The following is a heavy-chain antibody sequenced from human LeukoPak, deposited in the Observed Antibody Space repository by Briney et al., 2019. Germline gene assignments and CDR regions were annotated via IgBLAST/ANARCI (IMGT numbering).Heavy chain of an antibody. CDR1: GFTFSDYY. Sequence: PGVSLTLSCTASGFTFSDYYMIWLPQAPGKGLEGFSYISNIGSTTYYADSVKGRFTISRDNAKNSLYLQMNSLRAEDAAVYYXXXXXLGYYESSAYYGCYFDSWGQGTLVTVSS. D-gene: IGHD3-22*01. CDR2: ISNIGSTT. CDR3: XXXXLGYYESSAYYGCYFDS. V-gene: IGHV3-11*04. J-gene: IGHJ4*02.